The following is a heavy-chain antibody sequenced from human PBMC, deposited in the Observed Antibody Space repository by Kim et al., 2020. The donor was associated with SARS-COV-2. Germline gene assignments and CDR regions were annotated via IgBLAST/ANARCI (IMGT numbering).Heavy chain of an antibody. CDR1: GFTFNTYG. D-gene: IGHD1-26*01. V-gene: IGHV3-30*18. Sequence: GGSLRLSCAASGFTFNTYGMRWVRQAPGKGLEWVAVISYDGSEKYYADSVKGRFTISRDNSKNTLYLQMNSLRIDDTAVYYCAKSFSGSYFGYDYWGQGTLVTVSS. J-gene: IGHJ4*02. CDR2: ISYDGSEK. CDR3: AKSFSGSYFGYDY.